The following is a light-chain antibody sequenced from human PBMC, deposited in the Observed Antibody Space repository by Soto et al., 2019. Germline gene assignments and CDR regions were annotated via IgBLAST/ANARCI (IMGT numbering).Light chain of an antibody. Sequence: EIVFTQSPGTLALSPGERATLSCRASQSVSNNYLAWYQQKPGQAPRLLIYGASNRATGIPDRFSGSGSGTDFTLTISRLEPEDFAVYYCQQYGSSPSTFGQGTKVAIK. J-gene: IGKJ1*01. CDR2: GAS. CDR1: QSVSNNY. V-gene: IGKV3-20*01. CDR3: QQYGSSPST.